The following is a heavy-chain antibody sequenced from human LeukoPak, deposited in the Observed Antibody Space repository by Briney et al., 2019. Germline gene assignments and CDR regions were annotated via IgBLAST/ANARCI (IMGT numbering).Heavy chain of an antibody. CDR3: AKDRIAAAGMGALVF. CDR2: ISSDGTFK. D-gene: IGHD6-13*01. V-gene: IGHV3-30*18. Sequence: PGGSLRLSCAASGFTFSRYSMNWVRQAPGKGLEWVAVISSDGTFKYYADPMKGRFTISRDNSKNTLYLQMNSLRAEDTAVYYCAKDRIAAAGMGALVFWGQGTLVTVSS. CDR1: GFTFSRYS. J-gene: IGHJ4*02.